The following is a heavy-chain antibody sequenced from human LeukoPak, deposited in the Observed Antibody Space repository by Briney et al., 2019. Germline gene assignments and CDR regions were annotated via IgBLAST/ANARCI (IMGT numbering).Heavy chain of an antibody. V-gene: IGHV3-11*01. CDR1: GFTFSDYY. Sequence: GGSLRLSCAASGFTFSDYYMSWIRQAPGKGLEWVSYISSSGSTIYYAGSVKGRFTISRDNAKNSLYLQMNSLRAEDTAVYYCARVGYYYDSSGPLRYWGQGTLVTVSS. CDR3: ARVGYYYDSSGPLRY. CDR2: ISSSGSTI. J-gene: IGHJ4*02. D-gene: IGHD3-22*01.